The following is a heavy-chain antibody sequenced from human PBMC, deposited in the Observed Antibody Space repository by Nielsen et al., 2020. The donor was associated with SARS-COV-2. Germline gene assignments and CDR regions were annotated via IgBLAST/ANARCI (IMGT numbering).Heavy chain of an antibody. CDR1: GGSISSYY. CDR2: IYYSGST. CDR3: ARGKRRSTHYYYYGMDV. Sequence: SETLSLTCTVSGGSISSYYWSWIRQPPGKGLEWIGYIYYSGSTNYNPSLKSRVTISVDTSKNQFSLKLSSVTAADTAVYYCARGKRRSTHYYYYGMDVRGQGTTVTVSS. V-gene: IGHV4-59*01. D-gene: IGHD2-15*01. J-gene: IGHJ6*02.